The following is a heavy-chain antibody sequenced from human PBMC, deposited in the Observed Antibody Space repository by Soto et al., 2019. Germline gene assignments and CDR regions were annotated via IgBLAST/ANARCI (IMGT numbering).Heavy chain of an antibody. J-gene: IGHJ3*02. CDR1: GFICSSYD. Sequence: GGSLRLSCAASGFICSSYDMSWVRQAPGKGLEWVSTILVGGSTHYEDSVTGRFTISRDTSKITVFLQMNSLTAGDTAVYYCAKATAPSGGAFDICGQGTMVTVSS. D-gene: IGHD1-1*01. CDR3: AKATAPSGGAFDI. V-gene: IGHV3-23*01. CDR2: ILVGGST.